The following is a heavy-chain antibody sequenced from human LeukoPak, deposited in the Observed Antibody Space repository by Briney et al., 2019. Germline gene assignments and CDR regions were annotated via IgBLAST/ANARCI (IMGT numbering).Heavy chain of an antibody. D-gene: IGHD2-15*01. J-gene: IGHJ6*02. CDR3: ARHKEGYCTGGDCYSDFFDYGLDV. CDR2: IHPSDSYV. V-gene: IGHV5-10-1*01. Sequence: GESLRISCQTSGYTFANFYVTWVRHMPGKGLEWMGRIHPSDSYVNYNPSIQGHVTISSDTSISTVYLHWRSLKASDTATYFCARHKEGYCTGGDCYSDFFDYGLDVWGQGTTVAVSS. CDR1: GYTFANFY.